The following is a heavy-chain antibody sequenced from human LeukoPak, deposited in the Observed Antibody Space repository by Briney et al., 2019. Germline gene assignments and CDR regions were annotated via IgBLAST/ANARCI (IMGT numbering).Heavy chain of an antibody. D-gene: IGHD3-22*01. CDR1: GFTFSFYW. Sequence: GGSLRLSCAASGFTFSFYWMSWVRQAPGKGLEWVADIKQDGSEKYYVDSVKGRFTISRDNAKNSLYLQMNSLRAEDTAVYYCARGDYFDRAFDVWGQGTTVTVSS. CDR3: ARGDYFDRAFDV. J-gene: IGHJ3*01. CDR2: IKQDGSEK. V-gene: IGHV3-7*03.